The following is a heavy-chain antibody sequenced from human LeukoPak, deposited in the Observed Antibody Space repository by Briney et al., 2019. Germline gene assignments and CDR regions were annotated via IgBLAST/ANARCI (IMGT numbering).Heavy chain of an antibody. D-gene: IGHD3-22*01. V-gene: IGHV3-53*01. CDR2: IYSGGST. CDR3: ARAPYYYDPFDY. CDR1: GFTFSSNS. J-gene: IGHJ4*02. Sequence: GGSLRLSCAASGFTFSSNSMHWVRQAPGKGLEWVSVIYSGGSTYYADSVKGRFTISRDNSKNTLYLQMNSLRAEDTAVYYCARAPYYYDPFDYWGQGALVTVSS.